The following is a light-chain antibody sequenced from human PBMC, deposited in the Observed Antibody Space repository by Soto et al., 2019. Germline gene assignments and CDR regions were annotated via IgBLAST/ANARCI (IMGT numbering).Light chain of an antibody. CDR1: QSVVTSY. V-gene: IGKV3-20*01. CDR3: QYYDESMWT. Sequence: EVGLTQSPGTPSLSPREGATLSCRASQSVVTSYLAWYQQRDGQSPRLLIYVALYRAPGIPDRISGRGPGPDLTISITRLDPEAFAVYYWQYYDESMWTFGQGTKVDI. J-gene: IGKJ1*01. CDR2: VAL.